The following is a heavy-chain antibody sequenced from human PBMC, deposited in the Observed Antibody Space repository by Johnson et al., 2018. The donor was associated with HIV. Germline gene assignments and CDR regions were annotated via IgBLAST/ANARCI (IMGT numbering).Heavy chain of an antibody. V-gene: IGHV3-66*01. Sequence: VQLVESGGGVVRPGGSLRLSCAASGFTFSDHYMSWIRQAPGKGLEWVSVIYSGGSTYYADSVKGRFTISRDNSKNTLYLQMNSLRAEDTAVYYCARALQKTRGAFDIWGQGTMVTVSS. CDR2: IYSGGST. D-gene: IGHD4-23*01. CDR1: GFTFSDHY. CDR3: ARALQKTRGAFDI. J-gene: IGHJ3*02.